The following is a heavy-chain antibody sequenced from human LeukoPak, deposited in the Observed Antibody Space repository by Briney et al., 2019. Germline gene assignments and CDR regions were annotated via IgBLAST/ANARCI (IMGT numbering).Heavy chain of an antibody. CDR3: ARGRSGIQYNFDY. Sequence: SETLSLTCTVSGGSISSYYWTWIRQPTGKGLEWIGYIYYRGNTKYNPSLKSRVTISVDTSKNQFSLKLTSVSAADTAVYYCARGRSGIQYNFDYWGQGTLVTVSS. CDR1: GGSISSYY. V-gene: IGHV4-59*01. D-gene: IGHD1-26*01. CDR2: IYYRGNT. J-gene: IGHJ4*02.